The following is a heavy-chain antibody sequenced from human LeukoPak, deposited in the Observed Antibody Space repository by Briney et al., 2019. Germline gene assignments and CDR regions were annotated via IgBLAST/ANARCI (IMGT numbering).Heavy chain of an antibody. CDR1: GGSISSYY. J-gene: IGHJ6*03. V-gene: IGHV4-59*01. Sequence: SSETLSLTCTVPGGSISSYYWSWIPQTPGKGLEWIGYIYYSGSPNYNPSLKSRVTISVDASKNQFSLKLNSVTAADTAVYYCARGESSPPSYYYYYMDVWGKGTTVTVSS. CDR3: ARGESSPPSYYYYYMDV. D-gene: IGHD6-13*01. CDR2: IYYSGSP.